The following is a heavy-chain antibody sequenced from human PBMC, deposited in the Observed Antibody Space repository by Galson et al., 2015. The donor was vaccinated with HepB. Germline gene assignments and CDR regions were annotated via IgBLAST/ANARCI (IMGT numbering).Heavy chain of an antibody. CDR1: GYSFTSYW. CDR3: ARGPPSYYYDSSGYYFDY. J-gene: IGHJ4*02. Sequence: QSGAEVKKPGESLRISCKGSGYSFTSYWISWVRQMPGKGLEWMGRIDPSDSYTNYSPSFQGHVTISADKSISTAYLQWSSLKASDTAMYDCARGPPSYYYDSSGYYFDYWGQGTLVTVSS. V-gene: IGHV5-10-1*01. CDR2: IDPSDSYT. D-gene: IGHD3-22*01.